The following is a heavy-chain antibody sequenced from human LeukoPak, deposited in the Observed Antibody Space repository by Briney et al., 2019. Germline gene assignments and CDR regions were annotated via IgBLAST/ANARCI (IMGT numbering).Heavy chain of an antibody. CDR3: ARRDGYNSGGFDY. D-gene: IGHD5-24*01. Sequence: SETLSLTCTVSGYSISNGYYWGWIRQPPGKGLEWIGEIYHSGSTNYNPSLKSRVTISVDKSKNQFSLKLSSVTAADTAVYYCARRDGYNSGGFDYWGQGTLVTVSS. V-gene: IGHV4-38-2*02. J-gene: IGHJ4*02. CDR2: IYHSGST. CDR1: GYSISNGYY.